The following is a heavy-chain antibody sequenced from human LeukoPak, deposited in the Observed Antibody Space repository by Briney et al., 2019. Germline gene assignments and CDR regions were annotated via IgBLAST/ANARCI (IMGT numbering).Heavy chain of an antibody. CDR2: ISAYNGNT. Sequence: ASVKVSCKASGYTFTSYDINWVRQATGQGLEWMGWISAYNGNTNYAQKFQGRVTMTTDTSTSTAYMELRSLRSDDTAVYYCARSPGQQLVDFWGQGTLVTVSS. D-gene: IGHD6-13*01. V-gene: IGHV1-18*01. CDR3: ARSPGQQLVDF. J-gene: IGHJ5*01. CDR1: GYTFTSYD.